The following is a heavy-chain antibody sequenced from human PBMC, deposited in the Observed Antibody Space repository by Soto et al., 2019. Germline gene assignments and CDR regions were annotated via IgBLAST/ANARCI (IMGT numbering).Heavy chain of an antibody. Sequence: HEHLVQSGAEVKRPRASLKVSCKASGYSFTGYYIHWVRQAPGQGLEWMGWINPDSGATNYAQNFRGRVTLTSDTAISTASMDLASLTSADTAVYYCARGDYGTGGYPFPYFDYWGQGTLVIVSS. CDR3: ARGDYGTGGYPFPYFDY. D-gene: IGHD2-8*02. CDR2: INPDSGAT. V-gene: IGHV1-2*02. J-gene: IGHJ4*02. CDR1: GYSFTGYY.